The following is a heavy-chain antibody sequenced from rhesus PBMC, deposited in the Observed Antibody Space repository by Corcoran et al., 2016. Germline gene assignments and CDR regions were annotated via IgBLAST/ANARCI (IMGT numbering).Heavy chain of an antibody. D-gene: IGHD4-29*01. V-gene: IGHV1-138*01. CDR1: GYTFTDSY. Sequence: QVQLVQSGAEVKKPGASVQVSCKASGYTFTDSYMHWVRRAPGQGLKWMGRNNPKTGGTDYAQKCQDRVTMTRDTSTSTAYMELSSLRSEDTAVYYCARGARGSSYGYWGQGVLVTVSS. J-gene: IGHJ4*01. CDR3: ARGARGSSYGY. CDR2: NNPKTGGT.